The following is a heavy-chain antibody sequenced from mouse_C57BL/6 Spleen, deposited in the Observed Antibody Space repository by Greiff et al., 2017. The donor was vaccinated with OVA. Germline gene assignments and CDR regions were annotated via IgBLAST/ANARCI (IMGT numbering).Heavy chain of an antibody. J-gene: IGHJ1*03. CDR1: GFNIKDDY. V-gene: IGHV14-4*01. Sequence: EVQLQQSGAELVRPGASVKLSCTASGFNIKDDYMHWVKQRPEQGLEWIGWIDPENGDTEYASKFQGKATITADTSSNTAYLQLSSLTSEDTAVYYCTTVPTVVAPYWYFDVWGTGTTVTVSS. CDR2: IDPENGDT. CDR3: TTVPTVVAPYWYFDV. D-gene: IGHD1-1*01.